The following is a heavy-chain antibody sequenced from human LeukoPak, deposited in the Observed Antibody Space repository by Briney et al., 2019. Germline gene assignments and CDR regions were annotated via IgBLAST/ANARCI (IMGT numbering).Heavy chain of an antibody. V-gene: IGHV3-43*01. CDR3: AKVGAFYYDNSGSSDYFDY. CDR1: GFTFDDYT. D-gene: IGHD3-22*01. J-gene: IGHJ4*01. Sequence: GGSLRLSCAASGFTFDDYTMHWVRQAPGKGLEWVSLISWDGGSTYYADSVKGRFTISRDNSKNSLYLQMNSLRPEDTALYFCAKVGAFYYDNSGSSDYFDYWGQGTLVTVSS. CDR2: ISWDGGST.